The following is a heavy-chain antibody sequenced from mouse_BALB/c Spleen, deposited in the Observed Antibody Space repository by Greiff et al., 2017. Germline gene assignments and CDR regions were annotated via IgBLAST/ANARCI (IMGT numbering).Heavy chain of an antibody. Sequence: VHVKQSGAELVKPGASVKLSCTASGFNIKDTYMHWVKQRPEQGLEWIGRIDPANGNTKYDPKFQGKATITADTSSNTAYLQLSSLTSEDTAVYYCARTGDYDDYFDYWGQGTTLTVSS. CDR1: GFNIKDTY. CDR3: ARTGDYDDYFDY. V-gene: IGHV14-3*02. CDR2: IDPANGNT. J-gene: IGHJ2*01. D-gene: IGHD2-4*01.